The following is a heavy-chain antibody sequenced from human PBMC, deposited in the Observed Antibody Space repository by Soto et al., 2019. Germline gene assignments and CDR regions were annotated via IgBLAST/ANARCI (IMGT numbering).Heavy chain of an antibody. CDR1: GFTFSNAW. CDR2: IRSKTDGGTI. Sequence: GGSLRLSCAASGFTFSNAWMNWVRQAPGKGLEWVGQIRSKTDGGTIFYSAPVKGRFIISRDDSTNTLYLQMNSLNTDDTAVYYCTTAHPRGPDYWGQGTLVTAPQ. V-gene: IGHV3-15*01. CDR3: TTAHPRGPDY. J-gene: IGHJ4*02. D-gene: IGHD5-12*01.